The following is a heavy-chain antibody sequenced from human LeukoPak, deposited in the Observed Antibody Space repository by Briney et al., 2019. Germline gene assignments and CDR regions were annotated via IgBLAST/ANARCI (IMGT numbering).Heavy chain of an antibody. CDR1: GFTFSNAW. D-gene: IGHD4-17*01. V-gene: IGHV3-11*01. CDR3: ARDTVTTMQYFDY. CDR2: ISSSGSTI. J-gene: IGHJ4*02. Sequence: GGSLRLSCAASGFTFSNAWMSWVRQAPGKGLEWVSYISSSGSTIYYADSVKGRFTISGDNAKNSLYLQMNSLRAEDTAVYYCARDTVTTMQYFDYWGQGTLVTVSS.